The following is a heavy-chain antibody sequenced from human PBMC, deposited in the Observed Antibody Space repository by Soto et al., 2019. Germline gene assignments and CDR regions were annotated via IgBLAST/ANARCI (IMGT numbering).Heavy chain of an antibody. CDR1: GGSFSGYY. CDR2: INHSGST. J-gene: IGHJ5*02. V-gene: IGHV4-34*01. D-gene: IGHD2-2*01. Sequence: SETLSLSCAVYGGSFSGYYWSWIRQPPGKGLEWIGEINHSGSTNYNPSLKSRVTISVDTSKNQFSLKLSSVTAADTAVYYCARGYIVVVPAATEWFDPWGQGTLVTVSS. CDR3: ARGYIVVVPAATEWFDP.